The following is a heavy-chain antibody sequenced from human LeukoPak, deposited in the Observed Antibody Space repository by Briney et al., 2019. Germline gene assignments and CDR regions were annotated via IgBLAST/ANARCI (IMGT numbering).Heavy chain of an antibody. CDR2: ISGSGSSI. V-gene: IGHV3-48*03. CDR1: GFIFSSYE. J-gene: IGHJ4*02. Sequence: PGGSLRLSCVVSGFIFSSYEMNWVRQAPGKGLEWVSYISGSGSSIYYADSVKGRFTIFRDNAKNSLYLQMNSLRAEDTAVYYCAGSPYWGQGTLVTVSS. D-gene: IGHD6-13*01. CDR3: AGSPY.